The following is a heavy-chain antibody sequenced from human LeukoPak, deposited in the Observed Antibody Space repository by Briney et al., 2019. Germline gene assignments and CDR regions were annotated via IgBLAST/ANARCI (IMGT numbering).Heavy chain of an antibody. Sequence: PGGSLSLSCAASGFIFDDYAMHWVRQAPGKGLEWVTGISWNSGTIGYADSVKGRFTISRDNARNSLYLQMHSLRPEDMALYYCAKGNSGSYSQDWFDPWGQGTLVTVSS. CDR2: ISWNSGTI. CDR3: AKGNSGSYSQDWFDP. D-gene: IGHD1-26*01. J-gene: IGHJ5*02. V-gene: IGHV3-9*03. CDR1: GFIFDDYA.